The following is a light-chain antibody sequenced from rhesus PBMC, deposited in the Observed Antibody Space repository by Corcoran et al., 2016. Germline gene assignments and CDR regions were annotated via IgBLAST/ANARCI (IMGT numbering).Light chain of an antibody. Sequence: DIQMTQSPSSLSAYVGDRVTITCRASQDIARYLNWYQQKPGKAPKLLVYYANRLEGGVPSRFSGSESGTDFTVTISSLQPGDFATYYWQQDSALPYSFGQGTTVEMK. J-gene: IGKJ2*01. CDR2: YAN. CDR1: QDIARY. V-gene: IGKV1-32*01. CDR3: QQDSALPYS.